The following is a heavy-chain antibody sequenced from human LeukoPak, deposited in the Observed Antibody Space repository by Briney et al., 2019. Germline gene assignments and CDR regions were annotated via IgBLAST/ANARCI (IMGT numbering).Heavy chain of an antibody. CDR2: IYYSGST. V-gene: IGHV4-59*01. D-gene: IGHD6-13*01. J-gene: IGHJ4*02. Sequence: NASETLSLTCTVSGGSFTTYYWNWIRQPPGKGLEWIGYIYYSGSTNYNPSLKSRVTISVDTSKNQFSLKLGSVTAADTAVYYRARGAAAGDYWGQGILVTVSS. CDR1: GGSFTTYY. CDR3: ARGAAAGDY.